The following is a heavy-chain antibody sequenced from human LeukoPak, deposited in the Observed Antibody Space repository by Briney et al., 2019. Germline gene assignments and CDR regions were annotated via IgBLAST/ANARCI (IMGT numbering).Heavy chain of an antibody. CDR1: GFTFSTYA. Sequence: PGGSLRLSCAASGFTFSTYAMNWVRQAPGKGLEWVSAISGSSSSTYYADSVKGRFAISRGNSKNTLYLQMNSLRAEDTAVYYCAKVRMITMIAYDAFDIWGQGTMVTVSS. V-gene: IGHV3-23*01. CDR3: AKVRMITMIAYDAFDI. CDR2: ISGSSSST. J-gene: IGHJ3*02. D-gene: IGHD3-22*01.